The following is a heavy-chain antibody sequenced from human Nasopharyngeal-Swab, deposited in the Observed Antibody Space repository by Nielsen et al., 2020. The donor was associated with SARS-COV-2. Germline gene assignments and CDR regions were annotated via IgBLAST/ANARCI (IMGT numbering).Heavy chain of an antibody. J-gene: IGHJ5*02. CDR1: GFSLSTNGVG. D-gene: IGHD3-22*01. CDR2: IYWNDDK. CDR3: AYRLRDYDTRANWFDP. Sequence: SGPTLVKPTQTLTLTCTFSGFSLSTNGVGVGWIRQPPGKALEWLALIYWNDDKRYSPSLKSRLTITKDTSKNQVVLTVTNMDPVDTATYYCAYRLRDYDTRANWFDPWGQGTLVTVSS. V-gene: IGHV2-5*01.